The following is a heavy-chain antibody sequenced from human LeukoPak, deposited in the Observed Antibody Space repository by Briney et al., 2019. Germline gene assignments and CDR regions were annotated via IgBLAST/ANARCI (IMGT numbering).Heavy chain of an antibody. Sequence: PGESLRLSCAASGFTFTTYWMSWVRQAPGKGLEWVANIKQDGTEKYYVDSVKGRFTISRDNAKNSLYLQMNSLRAEDTAVYYCARADSSIAARLSRSSIFNYYYYMGVWGKGTTVTVSS. J-gene: IGHJ6*03. CDR3: ARADSSIAARLSRSSIFNYYYYMGV. CDR1: GFTFTTYW. D-gene: IGHD6-6*01. CDR2: IKQDGTEK. V-gene: IGHV3-7*01.